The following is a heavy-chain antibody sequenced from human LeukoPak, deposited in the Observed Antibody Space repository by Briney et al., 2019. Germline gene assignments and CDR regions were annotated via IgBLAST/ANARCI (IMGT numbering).Heavy chain of an antibody. CDR3: ARNFRVVSTSGLNY. V-gene: IGHV1-69*13. D-gene: IGHD2-15*01. CDR2: ITPIFGAA. CDR1: GGTFSSYP. J-gene: IGHJ4*02. Sequence: ASVKVSCKASGGTFSSYPFTWVRQAPGQGLEWMGEITPIFGAANYAQKFQGRVTITADESTSTVYMDLSSLSFEDTAFYYCARNFRVVSTSGLNYWGQGTLVTVSS.